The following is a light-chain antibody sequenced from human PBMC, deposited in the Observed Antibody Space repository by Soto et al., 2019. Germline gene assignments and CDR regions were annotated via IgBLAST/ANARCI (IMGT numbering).Light chain of an antibody. J-gene: IGLJ1*01. CDR1: SSDVGGYDY. CDR3: SSYAGSSTYV. V-gene: IGLV2-8*01. CDR2: EVS. Sequence: QSVLTQPASVSGSPGQSITISRTGTSSDVGGYDYVSWYQQHPGKAPKLMIYEVSKRPSGVPDRFSGSKSGNTASLTVSGLQAEDEADYYCSSYAGSSTYVFGTGTKVTVL.